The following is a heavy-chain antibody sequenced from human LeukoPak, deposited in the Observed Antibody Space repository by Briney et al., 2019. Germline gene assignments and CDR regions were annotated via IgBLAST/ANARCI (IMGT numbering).Heavy chain of an antibody. Sequence: PSETLSLTCAVYGGSFSGHYWSWIRQPPGKGLEWIGEINHSGSTNYNPSLKSRVTISVDTSKNQFSLKLSSVTAADTAVYYCARNEYSSSLDYWGQGTLVTVSS. J-gene: IGHJ4*02. CDR3: ARNEYSSSLDY. CDR2: INHSGST. CDR1: GGSFSGHY. D-gene: IGHD6-6*01. V-gene: IGHV4-34*01.